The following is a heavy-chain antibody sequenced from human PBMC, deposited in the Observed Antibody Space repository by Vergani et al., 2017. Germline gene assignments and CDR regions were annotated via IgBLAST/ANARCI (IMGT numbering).Heavy chain of an antibody. Sequence: QLHLQESGSGLVKPSQTLSLTCAVSGGPISSGGYSWSWIRQPPGKGLEWIGYIYHSGSTYYNPSLKSRVTISVDRSKNQFSLKLSSVTAADTAVYYCARGSSIAARPFNYMDVWGKGTTVTVSS. CDR3: ARGSSIAARPFNYMDV. D-gene: IGHD6-6*01. J-gene: IGHJ6*03. V-gene: IGHV4-30-2*01. CDR2: IYHSGST. CDR1: GGPISSGGYS.